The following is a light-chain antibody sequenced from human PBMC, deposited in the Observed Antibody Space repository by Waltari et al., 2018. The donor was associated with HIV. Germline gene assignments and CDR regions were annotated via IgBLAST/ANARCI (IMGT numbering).Light chain of an antibody. J-gene: IGKJ2*01. CDR1: QSVGNRY. V-gene: IGKV3-20*01. CDR3: QLYGSSPPMYT. Sequence: EIVLTQSPGTPSLSPGERATLSCRASQSVGNRYLAWHQQKPGRAPRLLIYGASSRATGVPDRFSGSGSGTDFTLTISRLEPEDFAVYFCQLYGSSPPMYTFGQGTKLEIK. CDR2: GAS.